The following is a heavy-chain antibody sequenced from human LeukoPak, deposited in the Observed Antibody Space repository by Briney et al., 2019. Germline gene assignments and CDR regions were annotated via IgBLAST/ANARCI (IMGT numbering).Heavy chain of an antibody. CDR3: ARGLRIAFSGVLGY. Sequence: ASVKVSCKASGYTFTSYDINWVRQATGQGLEWMGWMNPNSGNTGYAQKFQGRVTMTRNTSISTAYMELSSLRSEDTAVYYCARGLRIAFSGVLGYWGQGTLVTVSS. D-gene: IGHD3-3*02. CDR2: MNPNSGNT. CDR1: GYTFTSYD. V-gene: IGHV1-8*01. J-gene: IGHJ4*02.